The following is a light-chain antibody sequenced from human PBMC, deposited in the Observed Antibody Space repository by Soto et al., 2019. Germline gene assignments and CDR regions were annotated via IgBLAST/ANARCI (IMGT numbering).Light chain of an antibody. J-gene: IGKJ1*01. CDR1: QSVNSS. Sequence: EIVMTQSPATLSVYPGARATLSCRASQSVNSSLAWYQQQPGQAPRLLIYGASTRATGIPARFSGSGSGTEFTLTISSLQSEDFAVYYCQQYNNWPPWKFGQGTKVEIK. CDR2: GAS. V-gene: IGKV3-15*01. CDR3: QQYNNWPPWK.